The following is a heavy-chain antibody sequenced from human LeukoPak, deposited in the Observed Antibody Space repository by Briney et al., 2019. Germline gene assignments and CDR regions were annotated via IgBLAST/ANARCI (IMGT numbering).Heavy chain of an antibody. Sequence: VASVKVSCKASGYTFTSYGISWVRQAPGQGLEWMGWISAYNGNTNYAQKLQGRVTMSTDTSTSTAYMELRSLRSDDTAVYYCARSGYELSDYYYYYMDVWGKGTTVTVSS. CDR1: GYTFTSYG. CDR2: ISAYNGNT. J-gene: IGHJ6*03. V-gene: IGHV1-18*01. D-gene: IGHD5-12*01. CDR3: ARSGYELSDYYYYYMDV.